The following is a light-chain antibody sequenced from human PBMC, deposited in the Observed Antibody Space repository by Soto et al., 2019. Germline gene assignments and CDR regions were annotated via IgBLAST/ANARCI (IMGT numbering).Light chain of an antibody. Sequence: EIVLTQSPGTLSLSPGERATLCFRASQSVSSTYLAWYQQKPGQAPRLLIYRTSNRATGIPDRFSGSGSGTDFTLTISRLELEDFAVYWCQQYDSSPRTFGQGTKVDI. J-gene: IGKJ1*01. CDR3: QQYDSSPRT. CDR2: RTS. V-gene: IGKV3-20*01. CDR1: QSVSSTY.